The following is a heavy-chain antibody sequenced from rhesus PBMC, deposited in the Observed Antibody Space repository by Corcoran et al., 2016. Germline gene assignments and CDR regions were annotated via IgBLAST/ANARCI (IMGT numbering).Heavy chain of an antibody. V-gene: IGHV3S5*01. Sequence: GGSLKLSCAASGLTFSSSGMSWVRQAPGKGLEWVSAITTGGDNTYYAYSVKGRFTISRDNANNSLFLQMDRLRAEDTAVYYCIRVLGNYRDYWGQGVLVTVSS. CDR3: IRVLGNYRDY. CDR1: GLTFSSSG. D-gene: IGHD4-17*01. CDR2: ITTGGDNT. J-gene: IGHJ4*01.